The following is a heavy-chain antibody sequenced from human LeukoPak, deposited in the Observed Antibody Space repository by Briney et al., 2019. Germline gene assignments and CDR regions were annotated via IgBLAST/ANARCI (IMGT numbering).Heavy chain of an antibody. Sequence: GGALLISFAASGVPLSSNYMSWVRPAPGKGLEWVLVIYSGGSTYYADSVKGRFTISRDSSKNTLYLQMNNLRPEDTAVYYCAKLHNLNCDYWGLGTLVTVSS. D-gene: IGHD1-14*01. J-gene: IGHJ4*02. CDR2: IYSGGST. V-gene: IGHV3-53*01. CDR3: AKLHNLNCDY. CDR1: GVPLSSNY.